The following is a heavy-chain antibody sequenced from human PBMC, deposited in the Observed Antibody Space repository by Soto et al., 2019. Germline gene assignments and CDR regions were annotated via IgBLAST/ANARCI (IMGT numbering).Heavy chain of an antibody. D-gene: IGHD3-22*01. CDR3: ARHSSGSYSVQPTAGFDP. CDR1: GYSFTSYW. V-gene: IGHV5-10-1*01. J-gene: IGHJ5*02. Sequence: GASLNTSCKGPGYSFTSYWISLVRQMPGNGLEWMGRIDPSDSYNNYSPSFQGHVTISADKSISTTYLQWSSLKASDTAMYYCARHSSGSYSVQPTAGFDPWGQGTLVTVSS. CDR2: IDPSDSYN.